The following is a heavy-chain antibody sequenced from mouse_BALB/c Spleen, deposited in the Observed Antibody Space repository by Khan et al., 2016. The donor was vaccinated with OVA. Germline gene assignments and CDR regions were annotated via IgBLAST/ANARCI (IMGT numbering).Heavy chain of an antibody. Sequence: QVQLKQSGAELAKPGASVKMSCKASGYTFTSYWMHWVKQRPGQGLEWIGYINPSTGYSEYNQKFKDKATLSADKSSSTAYMQLSSLTSDDSAVYDGAYHGSNDDWFAYWGQGTTVTVSA. V-gene: IGHV1-7*01. CDR3: AYHGSNDDWFAY. CDR2: INPSTGYS. CDR1: GYTFTSYW. D-gene: IGHD1-1*02. J-gene: IGHJ3*01.